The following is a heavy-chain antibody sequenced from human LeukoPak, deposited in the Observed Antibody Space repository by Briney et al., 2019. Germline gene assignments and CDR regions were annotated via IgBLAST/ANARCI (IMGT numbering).Heavy chain of an antibody. Sequence: QSGGSLRLSCAASGFNFSSHWMHWVRQAPGKGLVWVSRLRSSGNGTTYADSVKGRFTISRDNAKNTLLLQMNSLRIEDTAVYYCVRGREVRGRSMDVWGKGTTVIVSP. CDR3: VRGREVRGRSMDV. CDR2: LRSSGNGT. V-gene: IGHV3-74*03. D-gene: IGHD3-10*01. J-gene: IGHJ6*04. CDR1: GFNFSSHW.